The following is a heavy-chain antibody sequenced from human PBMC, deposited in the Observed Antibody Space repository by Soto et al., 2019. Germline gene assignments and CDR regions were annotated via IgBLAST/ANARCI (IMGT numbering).Heavy chain of an antibody. Sequence: EVQLVESGGGLVKPGGSLRLSCAASGFTFSDYTMNWVRQAPGKGLEWVSSISASSSYIYYADSVKGRFTISRDNAKKTLYLPMNSLRAEDTALYYCASARGYSSGWYSAWGQGTLVTVSS. CDR2: ISASSSYI. J-gene: IGHJ4*02. D-gene: IGHD6-19*01. CDR3: ASARGYSSGWYSA. V-gene: IGHV3-21*01. CDR1: GFTFSDYT.